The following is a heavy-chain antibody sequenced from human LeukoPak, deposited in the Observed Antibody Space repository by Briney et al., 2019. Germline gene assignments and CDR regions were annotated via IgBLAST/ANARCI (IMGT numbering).Heavy chain of an antibody. D-gene: IGHD3-10*01. V-gene: IGHV1-18*01. CDR2: ISTYDGST. Sequence: GASVKVSCKASGYTFTKYGINWVRQAPGQGLEWMGWISTYDGSTKYTQTVQGRFTMTKGTSAATVYMELRSLRSDDTAVYYCARGGVLRAPGWFDSWGQGTLVTVSP. J-gene: IGHJ5*01. CDR1: GYTFTKYG. CDR3: ARGGVLRAPGWFDS.